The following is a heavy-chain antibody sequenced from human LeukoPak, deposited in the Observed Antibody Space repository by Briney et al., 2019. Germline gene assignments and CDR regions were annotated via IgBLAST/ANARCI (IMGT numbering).Heavy chain of an antibody. CDR1: GYTFTSYD. CDR2: MNPNSGNT. D-gene: IGHD3-3*01. V-gene: IGHV1-8*01. J-gene: IGHJ4*02. Sequence: GASVKVSCKASGYTFTSYDINWVRQAPGQGLEWMGWMNPNSGNTGYAQKFQGRVTMTRNTSISTAYMELSSLRSEDTAVYYCGRVGCGGGECFSSADHWGQGTLVTVSS. CDR3: GRVGCGGGECFSSADH.